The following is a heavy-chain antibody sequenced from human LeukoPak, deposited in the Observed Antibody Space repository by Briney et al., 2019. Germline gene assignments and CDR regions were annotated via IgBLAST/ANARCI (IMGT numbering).Heavy chain of an antibody. CDR2: ISDSGSLI. D-gene: IGHD6-19*01. J-gene: IGHJ4*02. CDR1: GFAFSSQA. V-gene: IGHV3-23*01. CDR3: AKDARRTNGWYFFDY. Sequence: GGSLRLSCAASGFAFSSQAMGWVRQAPGKGLEWVSVISDSGSLIYYADSVKGRFTISRDNSKNTLFLQMNSLRAEDTAVYYCAKDARRTNGWYFFDYWGQGTLVTVSS.